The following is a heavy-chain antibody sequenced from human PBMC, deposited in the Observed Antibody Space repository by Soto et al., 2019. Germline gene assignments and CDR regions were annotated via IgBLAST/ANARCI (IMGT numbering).Heavy chain of an antibody. J-gene: IGHJ6*02. Sequence: GGSLRLSCAASGFTFSSYGMHWVRQAPGKGLEWVAVIWYDGSNKYYADSVKGRFTISRDNSKNTLYLQMNSLRAEDTAVYYCARGTRWYCSGGSCPPYGMDVWGQGTTVTVSS. CDR2: IWYDGSNK. CDR3: ARGTRWYCSGGSCPPYGMDV. CDR1: GFTFSSYG. D-gene: IGHD2-15*01. V-gene: IGHV3-33*01.